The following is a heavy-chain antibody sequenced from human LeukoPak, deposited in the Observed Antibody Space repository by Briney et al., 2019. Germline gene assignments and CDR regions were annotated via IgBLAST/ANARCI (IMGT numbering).Heavy chain of an antibody. Sequence: ASVKVSCKASGYTFTSYAMHWVRQAPGQRLEWMGWINAGNGNTKYSQKFQGRVTITRDTSASTAYMELSSLRSEDTAVYYCARDRYDFWSGYPKSSYYFDYWGQGTLVTVSS. CDR2: INAGNGNT. CDR1: GYTFTSYA. CDR3: ARDRYDFWSGYPKSSYYFDY. V-gene: IGHV1-3*01. D-gene: IGHD3-3*01. J-gene: IGHJ4*02.